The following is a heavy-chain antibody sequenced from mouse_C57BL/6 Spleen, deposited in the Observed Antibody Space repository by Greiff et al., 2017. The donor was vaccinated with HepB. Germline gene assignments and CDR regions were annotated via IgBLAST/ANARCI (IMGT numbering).Heavy chain of an antibody. Sequence: VQLKQSGAELVRPGASVKLSCTASGFNIKDDYMHWVKQRPEQGLEWIGWIDPENGDTEYASKFQGKATITADTSSNTAYLQLSSLTSEDTAVYYCTTDRGYYAMDYWGQGTSVTVSS. CDR1: GFNIKDDY. CDR2: IDPENGDT. D-gene: IGHD3-2*01. V-gene: IGHV14-4*01. CDR3: TTDRGYYAMDY. J-gene: IGHJ4*01.